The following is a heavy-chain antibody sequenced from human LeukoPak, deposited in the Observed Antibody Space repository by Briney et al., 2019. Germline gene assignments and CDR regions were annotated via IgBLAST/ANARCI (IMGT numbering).Heavy chain of an antibody. J-gene: IGHJ6*03. CDR3: AKGYNSATRAYYMDV. Sequence: GGSLRLSCSVAASGFSISHYAMNWVRQAPGKGLEWVSGLSTSGGATYYADSVKGRFTISRDTSKNTLYLQMNSLRAEDTAVYYCAKGYNSATRAYYMDVWGKGTTVTVSS. V-gene: IGHV3-23*01. CDR2: LSTSGGAT. D-gene: IGHD1-1*01. CDR1: GFSISHYA.